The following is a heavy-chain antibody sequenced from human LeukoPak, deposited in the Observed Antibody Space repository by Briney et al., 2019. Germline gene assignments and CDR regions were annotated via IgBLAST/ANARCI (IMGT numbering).Heavy chain of an antibody. CDR2: IYSSGNT. CDR1: GGSLNNYY. CDR3: ARGRRRTTVTPLPLDY. D-gene: IGHD4-17*01. Sequence: SETLSLTCTVSGGSLNNYYWSWIRQSPGKGLEWIGYIYSSGNTKYSPSLKSRVTISLDTSKNQFSLKLTSVTAADTAVYYCARGRRRTTVTPLPLDYWGQGTLVTVSS. J-gene: IGHJ4*02. V-gene: IGHV4-59*12.